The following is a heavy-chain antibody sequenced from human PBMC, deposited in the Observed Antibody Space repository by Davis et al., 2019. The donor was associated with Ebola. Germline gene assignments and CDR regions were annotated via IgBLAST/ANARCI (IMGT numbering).Heavy chain of an antibody. D-gene: IGHD3-3*01. V-gene: IGHV4-59*01. CDR1: GGSISSYY. CDR3: ASGVFGVTYYFDH. J-gene: IGHJ4*02. Sequence: SETLSPPCNVPGGSISSYYWSWFRQPPGKGLGWTAYIHDSGNTKYNPSLRSRLIISVDRSKNQFSLKLNSVTAADTAMYYCASGVFGVTYYFDHWGQGALVTVSS. CDR2: IHDSGNT.